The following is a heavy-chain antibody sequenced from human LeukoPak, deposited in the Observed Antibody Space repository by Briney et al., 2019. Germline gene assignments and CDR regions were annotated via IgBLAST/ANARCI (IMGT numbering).Heavy chain of an antibody. Sequence: ETLSLTCTVSGGSISSYYWSWIRQPPGKGLEWVSAISGSGGSTYYADSVKGRFTISRDNSKNTLYLQMNSLRAEDTAVYYCANDPLTYCSGGSCYPEYYYGMDVWGQGTTVTVSS. V-gene: IGHV3-23*01. J-gene: IGHJ6*02. D-gene: IGHD2-15*01. CDR1: GGSISSYY. CDR2: ISGSGGST. CDR3: ANDPLTYCSGGSCYPEYYYGMDV.